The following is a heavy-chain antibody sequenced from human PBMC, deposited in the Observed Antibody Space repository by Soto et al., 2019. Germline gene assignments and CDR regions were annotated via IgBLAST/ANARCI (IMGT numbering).Heavy chain of an antibody. Sequence: QVQLVESGGGVVQPGRSLRLTCAASGFIFSGSGMHWVRQAPGKGLEWVALVSNDGIRKYYGDSVKGRFTISRDNAEDTLYLQMNSLRVEDTAVYYCARWVGGSMYDNSGKYDSWGQGTLVTVPS. V-gene: IGHV3-30*03. CDR2: VSNDGIRK. CDR1: GFIFSGSG. J-gene: IGHJ5*01. CDR3: ARWVGGSMYDNSGKYDS. D-gene: IGHD3-22*01.